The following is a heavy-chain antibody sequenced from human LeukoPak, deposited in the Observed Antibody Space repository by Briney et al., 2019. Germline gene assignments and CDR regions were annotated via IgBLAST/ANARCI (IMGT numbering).Heavy chain of an antibody. CDR2: IYSGGST. D-gene: IGHD3-10*01. V-gene: IGHV3-53*04. CDR3: ARSNREFASGSGDY. CDR1: GFTVSSNY. Sequence: GGSLRLSCAASGFTVSSNYMNWVRQAPGKGLEWVSVIYSGGSTYYADSVKGRFTISRHNPKNTLYLQMNSLSPEDTAVYYCARSNREFASGSGDYWGQGTLVTVSS. J-gene: IGHJ4*02.